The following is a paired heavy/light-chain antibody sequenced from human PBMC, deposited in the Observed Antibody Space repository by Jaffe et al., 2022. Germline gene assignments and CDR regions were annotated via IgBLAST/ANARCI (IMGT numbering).Light chain of an antibody. CDR2: GAS. CDR3: QQYNNWPPEGT. J-gene: IGKJ2*02. Sequence: EIVMTQSPATLSVSPGERATLSCRASQSVSSNLAWYQQKPGQAPRLLIYGASTRATGIPARFSGSGSGTEFTLTISSLQSEDFAVYYCQQYNNWPPEGTFGQGTKLEIK. CDR1: QSVSSN. V-gene: IGKV3-15*01.
Heavy chain of an antibody. CDR2: ISGSGGST. V-gene: IGHV3-23*01. CDR1: GFTFSSYA. CDR3: AKDVSEYSGYDYGYMNWFDP. J-gene: IGHJ5*02. D-gene: IGHD5-12*01. Sequence: EVQLLESGGGLVQPGGSLRLSCAASGFTFSSYAMSWVRQAPGKGLEWVSAISGSGGSTYYADSVKGRFTISRDNSKNTLYLQMNSLRAEDTAVYYCAKDVSEYSGYDYGYMNWFDPWGQGTLVTVSS.